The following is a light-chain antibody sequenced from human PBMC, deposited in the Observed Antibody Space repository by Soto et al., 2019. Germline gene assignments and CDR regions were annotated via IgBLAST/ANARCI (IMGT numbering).Light chain of an antibody. CDR2: EVS. CDR3: SSSYAGSNVFV. J-gene: IGLJ1*01. Sequence: QSVLTQPPSASGSLGQSVTISCTGTRSDVGGYKFVSWYQQHPGKAPRLIIYEVSKRPPGVPDRFSGSKSGNTASLTVSGLQAEDEADYHCSSSYAGSNVFVFGSGTKVTVL. CDR1: RSDVGGYKF. V-gene: IGLV2-8*01.